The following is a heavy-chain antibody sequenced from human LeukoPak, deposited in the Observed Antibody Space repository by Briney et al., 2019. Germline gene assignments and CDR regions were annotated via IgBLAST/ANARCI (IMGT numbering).Heavy chain of an antibody. D-gene: IGHD1-7*01. CDR1: GFGFSSYA. Sequence: PGGSLRLSCAASGFGFSSYAMSWVRQAPGKGLEWVSAISSSGVSTYYADSVKGRFTVSRDNSKNTLYLQMSSLRAEDTAVYYCAKDERNWNYNLASQTYDWGQGTLVTVSS. V-gene: IGHV3-23*01. CDR3: AKDERNWNYNLASQTYD. CDR2: ISSSGVST. J-gene: IGHJ4*02.